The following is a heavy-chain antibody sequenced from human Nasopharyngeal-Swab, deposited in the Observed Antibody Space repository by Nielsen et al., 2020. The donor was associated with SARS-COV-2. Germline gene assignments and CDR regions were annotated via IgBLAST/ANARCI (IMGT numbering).Heavy chain of an antibody. J-gene: IGHJ5*02. CDR3: ARGRYYDFWSGYYRGGWFDP. D-gene: IGHD3-3*01. CDR2: ISYDGSNK. V-gene: IGHV3-30-3*01. CDR1: GFTFSSYA. Sequence: LKISCAASGFTFSSYAMHWVRQAPGKGLEWVAVISYDGSNKYYADSVKGRFTISRDNSKNTLYLQMNSLRAEDTAVYYCARGRYYDFWSGYYRGGWFDPWGQGTLVTVSS.